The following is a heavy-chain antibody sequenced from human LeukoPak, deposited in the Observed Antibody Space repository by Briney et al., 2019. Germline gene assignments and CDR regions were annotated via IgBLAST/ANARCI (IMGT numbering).Heavy chain of an antibody. Sequence: GGTLRLSCAASGFIFRTFGMTWVRQVPGKGLEWVSTISDSGVTTHYADSVKGRFTISRDNSKSTLYLQMSSLRAVDTAIYYCAKDPSTFLTTGWYFDLWGRGTLVTVSS. D-gene: IGHD4-17*01. CDR3: AKDPSTFLTTGWYFDL. CDR1: GFIFRTFG. CDR2: ISDSGVTT. J-gene: IGHJ2*01. V-gene: IGHV3-23*01.